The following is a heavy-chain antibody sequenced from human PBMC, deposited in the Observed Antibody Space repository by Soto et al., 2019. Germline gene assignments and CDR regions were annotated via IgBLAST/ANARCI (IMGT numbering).Heavy chain of an antibody. Sequence: GGSLRLSCAASGFTFSSYAMSWVRQAPGKGLEWVSAISGSGGSTYYADSVKGRFTISRDNSKNTLYLQMNSLRAEDTAVYYCAKDRGFGGVIVIVSDVWGQGTLVTVSS. V-gene: IGHV3-23*01. J-gene: IGHJ4*02. CDR2: ISGSGGST. CDR3: AKDRGFGGVIVIVSDV. CDR1: GFTFSSYA. D-gene: IGHD3-16*02.